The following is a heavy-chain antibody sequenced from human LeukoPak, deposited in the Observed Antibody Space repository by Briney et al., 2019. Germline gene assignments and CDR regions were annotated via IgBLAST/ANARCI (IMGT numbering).Heavy chain of an antibody. CDR3: AKGRLRLGELSLASFDY. CDR1: GFTFSSYW. V-gene: IGHV3-7*03. D-gene: IGHD3-16*02. Sequence: PGGSLRPSCAASGFTFSSYWMSWVRQAPGKGLEWVANIKQDGSEKYYVDSVKGRFTISRDSAKNSLYLQMNSLRAEDMALYYCAKGRLRLGELSLASFDYWGQGTLVTVSS. J-gene: IGHJ4*02. CDR2: IKQDGSEK.